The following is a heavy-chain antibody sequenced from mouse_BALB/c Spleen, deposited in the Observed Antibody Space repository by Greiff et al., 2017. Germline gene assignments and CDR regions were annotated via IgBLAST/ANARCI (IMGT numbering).Heavy chain of an antibody. V-gene: IGHV14-3*02. Sequence: DVQLQESGAELVKPGASVKLSCTASGFNIKDTYMHWVKQRPEQGLEWIGRIDPANGNTKYDPKFQGKATITADTSSNTAYLQLSSLTSEDTAVYYCAQNWYFDYWGQGTTLTVSS. CDR3: AQNWYFDY. CDR2: IDPANGNT. D-gene: IGHD4-1*01. J-gene: IGHJ2*01. CDR1: GFNIKDTY.